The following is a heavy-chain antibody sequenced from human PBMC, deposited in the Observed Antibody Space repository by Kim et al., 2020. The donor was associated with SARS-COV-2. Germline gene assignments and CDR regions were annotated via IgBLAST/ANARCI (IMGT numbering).Heavy chain of an antibody. J-gene: IGHJ4*02. Sequence: SETLSLTCAVYGGSFSGYYWSWIRQPPGKGLEWIGEINHSGSTNYNPSLKSRVTISVDTSKNQFSLKLSSVTAADTAVYYCASWGYYGSGSYYHDYWGQGTLVTVSS. V-gene: IGHV4-34*01. D-gene: IGHD3-10*01. CDR3: ASWGYYGSGSYYHDY. CDR2: INHSGST. CDR1: GGSFSGYY.